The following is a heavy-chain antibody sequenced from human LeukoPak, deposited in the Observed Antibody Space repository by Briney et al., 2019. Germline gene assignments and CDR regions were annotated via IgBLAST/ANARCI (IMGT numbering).Heavy chain of an antibody. CDR2: VFYNEKT. Sequence: SETLSLTCTVSGGSVSTSDYYWVWIRQSPVKGLEWIGDVFYNEKTNYNPSLRGRATISIATSKTKFYLKLTYVTAGDSDVYYCARVFDAWGKGTLVTVSS. D-gene: IGHD3-9*01. CDR1: GGSVSTSDYY. J-gene: IGHJ4*02. CDR3: ARVFDA. V-gene: IGHV4-39*07.